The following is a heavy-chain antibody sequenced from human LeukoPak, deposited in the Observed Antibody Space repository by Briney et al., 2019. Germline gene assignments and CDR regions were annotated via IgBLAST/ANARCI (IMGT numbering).Heavy chain of an antibody. Sequence: GGSLRLSCAASGFTFSNYWMTWVRQAPGKGLEWVANIKQDGSEKYYVDSVKGQFTISRDNAKNSLFLQMNSLRAEDTAVYYCARDVSDENGSSSRIHLDSWGQGTLVPVSS. CDR3: ARDVSDENGSSSRIHLDS. V-gene: IGHV3-7*01. CDR1: GFTFSNYW. D-gene: IGHD6-6*01. J-gene: IGHJ4*02. CDR2: IKQDGSEK.